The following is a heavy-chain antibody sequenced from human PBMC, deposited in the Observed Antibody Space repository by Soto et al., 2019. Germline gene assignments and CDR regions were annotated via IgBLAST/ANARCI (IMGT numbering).Heavy chain of an antibody. CDR3: AKVAHSSGTFDY. CDR1: GFIFSSYC. Sequence: PGGSLRLSCAASGFIFSSYCIHWVRQAPCKGLEWVAVISFDGIKKYYADSVKGRFTISRDNSKNTLDLHMNSLRTEDTAVYYCAKVAHSSGTFDYWGQGTLVALSS. D-gene: IGHD3-3*02. V-gene: IGHV3-30*18. J-gene: IGHJ4*02. CDR2: ISFDGIKK.